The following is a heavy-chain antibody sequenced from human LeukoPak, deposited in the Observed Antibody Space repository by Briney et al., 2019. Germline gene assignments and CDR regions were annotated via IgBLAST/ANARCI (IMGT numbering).Heavy chain of an antibody. V-gene: IGHV3-23*01. CDR3: AKEVGIAVAGTDAFDI. J-gene: IGHJ3*02. D-gene: IGHD6-19*01. Sequence: GGSLRLSCAASGFTVSSNYMSWVRQAPGKGLEWVSAISGSGGSTYYADSVKGRFTISRDNSKNTLYLQMNSLRAEDTAVYYCAKEVGIAVAGTDAFDIWGQGTMVTVSS. CDR2: ISGSGGST. CDR1: GFTVSSNY.